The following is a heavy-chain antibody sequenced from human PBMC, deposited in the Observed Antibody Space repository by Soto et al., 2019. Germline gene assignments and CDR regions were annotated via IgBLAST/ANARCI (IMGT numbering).Heavy chain of an antibody. CDR2: IYYSGST. V-gene: IGHV4-39*01. Sequence: SETLSLTCTVSGGSISSSSYYWGWIRQPPGKGLEWIGSIYYSGSTYYNPSLKSRVTISVDTSKNQFSLKLSSVTAADTAVYYCARHDYSSSFPYYYYYYMDVWGKGTTVTVSS. CDR1: GGSISSSSYY. CDR3: ARHDYSSSFPYYYYYYMDV. J-gene: IGHJ6*03. D-gene: IGHD6-6*01.